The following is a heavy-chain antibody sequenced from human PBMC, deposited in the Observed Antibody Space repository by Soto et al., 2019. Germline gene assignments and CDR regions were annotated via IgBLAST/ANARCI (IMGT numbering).Heavy chain of an antibody. CDR2: IYYTGST. D-gene: IGHD3-10*01. CDR3: ARGGASSKWLDS. CDR1: RGSISGDY. J-gene: IGHJ5*01. Sequence: PSETLSLTCTVSRGSISGDYWSWIRQPPGEGLGWIGYIYYTGSTIYNPSLGSRVTMSVDTSKNQYSLHLSSVTAADTAVYYCARGGASSKWLDSWGPGTLVTVSS. V-gene: IGHV4-59*01.